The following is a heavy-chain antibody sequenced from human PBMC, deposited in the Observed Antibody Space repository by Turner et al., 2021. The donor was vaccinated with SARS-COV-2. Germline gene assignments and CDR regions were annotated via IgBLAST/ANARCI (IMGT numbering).Heavy chain of an antibody. D-gene: IGHD3-22*01. CDR3: ARGNYDSLS. Sequence: EVQLLESGGGLVQPGGSLRLSCAASGFTFSNYDMNWVRQAPGKGLEWVSIIYSGGSTYYADSVKGRFTISRDNSKNTLYLQMNSLRAEDTAVYYCARGNYDSLSWGQGTLVTVSS. CDR2: IYSGGST. CDR1: GFTFSNYD. V-gene: IGHV3-66*01. J-gene: IGHJ4*02.